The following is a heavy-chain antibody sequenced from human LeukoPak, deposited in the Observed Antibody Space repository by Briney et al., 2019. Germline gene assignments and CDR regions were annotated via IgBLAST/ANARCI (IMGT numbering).Heavy chain of an antibody. J-gene: IGHJ4*02. D-gene: IGHD3-22*01. CDR2: IYHSGST. CDR1: GYSISSGYY. CDR3: ARHKYYDSSFDY. V-gene: IGHV4-38-2*01. Sequence: SQTLSLTCAVSGYSISSGYYWAWIRQPPGKRLYWIGSIYHSGSTYYNPSLTSRTTISVDTSKNQFSLKLSSVTAADTAVYYCARHKYYDSSFDYWGQGTLVTVSS.